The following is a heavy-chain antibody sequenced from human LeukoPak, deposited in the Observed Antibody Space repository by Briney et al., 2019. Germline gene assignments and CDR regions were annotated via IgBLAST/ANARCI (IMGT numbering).Heavy chain of an antibody. D-gene: IGHD5-24*01. CDR3: TRVGYIDEGIDY. J-gene: IGHJ4*02. V-gene: IGHV3-7*04. CDR1: GFSFSSYW. CDR2: IKQDGSKK. Sequence: GGSLRLSCTASGFSFSSYWMTWVRQAPGKGLEWVANIKQDGSKKSYVDSVKGRFTISRDNAKNSLYLQMNSLRAEDTAIYYCTRVGYIDEGIDYWGQGTLVTVSS.